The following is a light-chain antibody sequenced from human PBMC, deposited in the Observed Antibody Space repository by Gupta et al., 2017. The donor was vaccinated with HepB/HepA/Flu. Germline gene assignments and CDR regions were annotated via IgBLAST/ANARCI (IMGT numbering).Light chain of an antibody. CDR2: LGS. CDR3: MQTRQSPLT. J-gene: IGKJ4*01. Sequence: DIVMTQSPLSLPVTPGEPASISCGSSESLLHSNGHNDLNWYLQRPGQSPQLLIYLGSNRASGVPGRFSGSGSGTYFTLDISRVEAEDVGVYFCMQTRQSPLTFGGGTRVEMK. V-gene: IGKV2-28*01. CDR1: ESLLHSNGHND.